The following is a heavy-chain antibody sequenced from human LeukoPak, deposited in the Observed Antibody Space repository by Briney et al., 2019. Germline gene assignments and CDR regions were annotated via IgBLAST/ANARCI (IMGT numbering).Heavy chain of an antibody. CDR3: ARGLYSSNWSYYYLMDV. D-gene: IGHD2-2*01. Sequence: GASVKVSCKASGYTLAAYYIHWARQAPGQGLEWMGWINPNTGDTKYAQKFQGRVTMTRDRSISTAYMELRWLKLDDTAVYYCARGLYSSNWSYYYLMDVWGQGTTVTVSS. CDR2: INPNTGDT. J-gene: IGHJ6*02. V-gene: IGHV1-2*02. CDR1: GYTLAAYY.